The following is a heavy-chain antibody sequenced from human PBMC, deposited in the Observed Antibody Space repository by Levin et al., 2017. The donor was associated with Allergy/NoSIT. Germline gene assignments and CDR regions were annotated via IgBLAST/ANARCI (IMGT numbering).Heavy chain of an antibody. Sequence: GGSLRLSCKVFGFTFSNFGMNWVRQAPGKGLEWIAYISESFNIKYLESVKGRFTISRDNARNALYLDMNNLRADDTAVYYCVRRGNSDYWGQGTLVTVSS. V-gene: IGHV3-48*01. D-gene: IGHD2-15*01. CDR3: VRRGNSDY. CDR1: GFTFSNFG. J-gene: IGHJ4*02. CDR2: ISESFNI.